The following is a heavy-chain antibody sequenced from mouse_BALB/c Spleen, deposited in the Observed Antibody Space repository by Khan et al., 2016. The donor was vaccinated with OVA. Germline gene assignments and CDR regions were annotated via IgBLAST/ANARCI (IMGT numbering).Heavy chain of an antibody. CDR3: ARRGLRWDFDY. J-gene: IGHJ2*01. D-gene: IGHD1-1*01. CDR2: INPSTAYT. V-gene: IGHV1-7*01. CDR1: GYTFINYW. Sequence: VQLQQSGAELAKPGASVKMSCKASGYTFINYWKLWVKQRPGQGLEWIGYINPSTAYTEYNQNFKDKATLTADKSSRTAYMQLSSLTSEDSAVYYCARRGLRWDFDYWGQGTTLTVSS.